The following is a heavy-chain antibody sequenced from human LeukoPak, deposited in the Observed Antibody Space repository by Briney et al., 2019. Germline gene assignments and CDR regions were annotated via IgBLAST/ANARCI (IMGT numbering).Heavy chain of an antibody. Sequence: SQTLSLTCTVSGGSISSGSYYWSWIRQPAGKGLEWIGNIYHSGSTYYNPSLKSRGTISIDTSKNQFSLKLSSVTAADTAVYYCARAYSSAWYWNWFDPWGQGTLVTVSS. CDR2: IYHSGST. CDR1: GGSISSGSYY. V-gene: IGHV4-61*09. J-gene: IGHJ5*02. CDR3: ARAYSSAWYWNWFDP. D-gene: IGHD6-19*01.